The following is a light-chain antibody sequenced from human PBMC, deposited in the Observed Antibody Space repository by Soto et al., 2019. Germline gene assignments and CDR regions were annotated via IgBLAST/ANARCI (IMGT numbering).Light chain of an antibody. CDR3: QQYGSSPYT. J-gene: IGKJ2*01. CDR2: GAS. V-gene: IGKV3-20*01. CDR1: QSVSSSY. Sequence: EIVLTQSPGTLSLSPGERATLSCRASQSVSSSYLAWYQQKPGQAPRLLIYGASSRATGIPDRFSGSGSGADFTLTISRLETEDLAVDYCQQYGSSPYTFGQGTKLEIK.